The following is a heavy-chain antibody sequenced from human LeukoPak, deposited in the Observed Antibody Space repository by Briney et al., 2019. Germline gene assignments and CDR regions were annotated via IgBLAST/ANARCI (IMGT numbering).Heavy chain of an antibody. V-gene: IGHV1-46*01. Sequence: ASVKVSCKASGYTFTSYYMHWVRQAPGQGLEWMGIINPSGGSTSYAQKFQGRVTMTRDTSTSTVYMELSRLRSDDTAVYYCARSNTDCSGGSCYFDPWGQGTLVTVSS. CDR2: INPSGGST. CDR1: GYTFTSYY. J-gene: IGHJ5*02. D-gene: IGHD2-15*01. CDR3: ARSNTDCSGGSCYFDP.